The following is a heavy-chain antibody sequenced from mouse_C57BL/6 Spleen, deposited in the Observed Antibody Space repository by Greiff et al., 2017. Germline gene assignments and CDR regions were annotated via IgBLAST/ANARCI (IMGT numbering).Heavy chain of an antibody. Sequence: VQLKQSGPELVKPGASVKIPCKASGYTFTDYNMDWVKQSHGKSLEWIGDINPNNGGTIYNQKFKGKATLTVDKSSSTAYMELRSLTSEDTAVYYCARIHDGYYDYWGQGTLVTVSA. D-gene: IGHD2-3*01. CDR1: GYTFTDYN. CDR3: ARIHDGYYDY. J-gene: IGHJ3*01. V-gene: IGHV1-18*01. CDR2: INPNNGGT.